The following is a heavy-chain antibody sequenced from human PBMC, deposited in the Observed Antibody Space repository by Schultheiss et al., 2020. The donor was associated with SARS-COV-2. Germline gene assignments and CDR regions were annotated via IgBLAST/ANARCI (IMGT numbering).Heavy chain of an antibody. CDR3: ARYCTNGGCLAYDYMDV. V-gene: IGHV3-9*01. D-gene: IGHD2-8*01. CDR1: GFTFSSYA. CDR2: ISWNSGSI. Sequence: GGSLRLSCAASGFTFSSYAMSWVRQAPGKGLEWVSGISWNSGSIVYADSVRGRFTISRDNAKNSLYLQMNSLRAEDTAVYYCARYCTNGGCLAYDYMDVWGKGTTVTVSS. J-gene: IGHJ6*03.